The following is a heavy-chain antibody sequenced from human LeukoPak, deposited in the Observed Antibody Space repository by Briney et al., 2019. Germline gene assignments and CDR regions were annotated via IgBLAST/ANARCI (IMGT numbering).Heavy chain of an antibody. CDR2: IYYSGST. J-gene: IGHJ5*02. D-gene: IGHD3-22*01. Sequence: SETLSLTCTVSGGSISSSSHYWGWIRQPPGKGLEWIGSIYYSGSTYYNPSLKSRVTISVDTSKNQFSLKLSSVTAADTAVYYCARTPSGYLANWFDPWGQGTLVTVSS. V-gene: IGHV4-39*01. CDR3: ARTPSGYLANWFDP. CDR1: GGSISSSSHY.